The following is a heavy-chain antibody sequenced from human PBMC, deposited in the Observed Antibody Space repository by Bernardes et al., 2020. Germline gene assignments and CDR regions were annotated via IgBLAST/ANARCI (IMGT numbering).Heavy chain of an antibody. J-gene: IGHJ4*02. CDR3: ARGVEMATTSFDY. V-gene: IGHV3-21*01. CDR2: ISSSSRYI. CDR1: GFTFSSYS. Sequence: GGSLRLSCAASGFTFSSYSMNWVRQAPGKGLEWVSSISSSSRYIYYADSVKGRFTISRDNAKNSLYLQMNSLRAEDTAVYYCARGVEMATTSFDYWGQGTLVTVSS. D-gene: IGHD5-12*01.